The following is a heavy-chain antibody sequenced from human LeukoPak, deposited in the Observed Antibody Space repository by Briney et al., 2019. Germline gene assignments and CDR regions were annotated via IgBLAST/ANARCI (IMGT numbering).Heavy chain of an antibody. CDR1: GFTFSDYF. D-gene: IGHD2-21*02. CDR3: ARAAYCGSDCYYYFDC. V-gene: IGHV3-11*01. CDR2: ISSSGRAI. Sequence: GGSLRLSCAASGFTFSDYFLSWFRRAPGKGLEWISHISSSGRAIYYADSVRGRFTISRDNAQNSLYLQMNSLRDEDSAVYYCARAAYCGSDCYYYFDCWGQGTPVTVSS. J-gene: IGHJ4*02.